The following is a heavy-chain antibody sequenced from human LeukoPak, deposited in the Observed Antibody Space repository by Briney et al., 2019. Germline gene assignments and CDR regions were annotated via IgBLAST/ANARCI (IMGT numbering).Heavy chain of an antibody. D-gene: IGHD3-16*01. Sequence: GGSLRLSCVASGFTFSDYWMSWVRQAPGKGLEWVANIHQDGSEKYCVDSVKGRFTVSRDNAKNPLYLQMNSLRAEDTAVYYCAREGPDTFSGQIDYWGQGTLVTVSS. CDR3: AREGPDTFSGQIDY. CDR2: IHQDGSEK. CDR1: GFTFSDYW. V-gene: IGHV3-7*01. J-gene: IGHJ4*02.